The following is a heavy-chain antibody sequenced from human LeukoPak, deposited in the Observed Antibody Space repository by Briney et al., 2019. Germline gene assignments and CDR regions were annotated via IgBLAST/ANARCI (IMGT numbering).Heavy chain of an antibody. CDR2: VSSSSSYI. CDR1: GFTFSSYS. Sequence: GGSLRLSCAASGFTFSSYSMNWVRQAPGKGLEWVSFVSSSSSYIYYADSVRGRFTISRDNAKNTLYLQMNSLSADDTAVYYCANVFDSWGQGFLVTVSS. CDR3: ANVFDS. V-gene: IGHV3-21*01. J-gene: IGHJ4*02.